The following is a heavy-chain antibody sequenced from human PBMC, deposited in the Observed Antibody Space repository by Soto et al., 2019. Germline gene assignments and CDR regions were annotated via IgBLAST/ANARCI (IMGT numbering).Heavy chain of an antibody. J-gene: IGHJ1*01. D-gene: IGHD4-17*01. V-gene: IGHV3-7*03. CDR2: IKQDGSEK. CDR3: TRDSSIFYGDFNLFDH. CDR1: GFTLRNYW. Sequence: GGSLRLSCAASGFTLRNYWMSWVRQAPGKGLEWVANIKQDGSEKYYVDSVNGRFTISRDNAKESLYLQMNSLRAEDTAVYYCTRDSSIFYGDFNLFDHCGQGALVTVYS.